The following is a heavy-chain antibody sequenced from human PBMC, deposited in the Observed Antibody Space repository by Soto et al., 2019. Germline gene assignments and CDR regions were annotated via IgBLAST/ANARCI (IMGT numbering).Heavy chain of an antibody. J-gene: IGHJ6*02. D-gene: IGHD5-18*01. V-gene: IGHV3-23*01. CDR2: ISGSGGST. CDR1: GFTFSSYA. CDR3: AKQGPTLGYSYGYYYGMDV. Sequence: GGSLRLSCAASGFTFSSYAMSWVRQAPGKGLEWVSAISGSGGSTYYADSVKGRFTISRDNSKNTLYLQMNSLRAEDTAVYYCAKQGPTLGYSYGYYYGMDVWGQGTTVTVSS.